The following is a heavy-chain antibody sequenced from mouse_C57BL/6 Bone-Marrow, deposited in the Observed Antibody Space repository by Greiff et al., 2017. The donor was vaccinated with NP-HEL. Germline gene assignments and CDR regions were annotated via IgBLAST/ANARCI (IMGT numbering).Heavy chain of an antibody. V-gene: IGHV14-1*01. Sequence: VQLKESGAELVRPGASVKLSCTASGFNIKDYYMHWVKQRPEQGLEWIGRIAPEDGDTEYAPKFQGKATMTADTSSNTANLQLSSLTSKDTAVYYCTTLYYGKYVGFAYWGQGTLVTVSA. CDR2: IAPEDGDT. CDR3: TTLYYGKYVGFAY. CDR1: GFNIKDYY. D-gene: IGHD2-1*01. J-gene: IGHJ3*01.